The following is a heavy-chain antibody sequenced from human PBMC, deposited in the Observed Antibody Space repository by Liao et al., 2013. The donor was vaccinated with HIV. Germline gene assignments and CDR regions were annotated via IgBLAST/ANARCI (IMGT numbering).Heavy chain of an antibody. D-gene: IGHD1-26*01. V-gene: IGHV4-34*01. Sequence: QMQLQQWGAGLLKPSETLSLTCAVYGGSFRDYYWTWIRQSPGTGLEWIGEIDYYGTTGYNPSLRNRGIISMDTSKNQFSLRLMSVTAADTAMYFCARGLTNTGNSHPFEIWGQGTMVTVSS. CDR3: ARGLTNTGNSHPFEI. CDR1: GGSFRDYY. J-gene: IGHJ3*02. CDR2: IDYYGTT.